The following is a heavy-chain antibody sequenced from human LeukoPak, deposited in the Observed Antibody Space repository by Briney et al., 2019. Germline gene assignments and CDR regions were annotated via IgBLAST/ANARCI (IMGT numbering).Heavy chain of an antibody. CDR2: IIATGGST. V-gene: IGHV3-23*01. Sequence: GGSLRLSCAASGFTFSNYAMGWVRQASGKGLEWVSSIIATGGSTFYADSMKGRFTISRDNSKNTLYLQMNSLRAEDTAVYYCAKDLRTYGSGIYRLPTVIFAYWDQGTLVTVSS. D-gene: IGHD3-10*01. CDR1: GFTFSNYA. CDR3: AKDLRTYGSGIYRLPTVIFAY. J-gene: IGHJ4*02.